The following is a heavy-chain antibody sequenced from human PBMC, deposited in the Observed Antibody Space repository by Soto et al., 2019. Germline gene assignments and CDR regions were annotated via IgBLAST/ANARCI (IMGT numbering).Heavy chain of an antibody. J-gene: IGHJ4*02. V-gene: IGHV5-51*01. CDR3: ARGSGSGWYYFDY. D-gene: IGHD6-13*01. CDR1: GLSFSNFW. Sequence: GESLKSSCQGSGLSFSNFWIAWVRQMPGKGLEWMGIIYPDDSETRYSPSFQGQVTISADKSINTAYLQWSSLKASDTAMYFCARGSGSGWYYFDYWGQGSLVTVSS. CDR2: IYPDDSET.